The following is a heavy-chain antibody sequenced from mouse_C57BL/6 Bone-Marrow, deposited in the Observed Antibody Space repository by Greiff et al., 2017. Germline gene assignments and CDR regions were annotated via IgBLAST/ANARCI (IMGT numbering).Heavy chain of an antibody. D-gene: IGHD1-1*01. CDR1: GFTFTSYG. V-gene: IGHV1-81*01. CDR2: IYPRSGNT. CDR3: ARWCTYYPFDY. J-gene: IGHJ2*01. Sequence: QVQLQQSGAELARPGASVKLSCTASGFTFTSYGISWVKQRTGQGLEWIGEIYPRSGNTYYNEKFKGKATLTADKSSSTAYMELRSLTSEDSAVYFSARWCTYYPFDYWGQGTTLTVPS.